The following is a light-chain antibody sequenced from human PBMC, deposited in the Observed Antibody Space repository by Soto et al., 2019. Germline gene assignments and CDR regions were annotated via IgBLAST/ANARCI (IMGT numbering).Light chain of an antibody. CDR1: SSNIGNNY. V-gene: IGLV1-51*01. CDR2: DNN. CDR3: GTWDSSLSAYV. J-gene: IGLJ1*01. Sequence: QSVLTQPPSVSAAPGQKVTISCSGSSSNIGNNYVSWYQQVPGTAPKLLIYDNNKRPSGIPDRFSGSKSGTSATLCITGLQTGDEADYYCGTWDSSLSAYVFGTGTKLTVL.